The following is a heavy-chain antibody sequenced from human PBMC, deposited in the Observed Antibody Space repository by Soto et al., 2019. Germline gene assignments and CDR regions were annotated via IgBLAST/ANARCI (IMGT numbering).Heavy chain of an antibody. CDR2: ISSSGSTI. J-gene: IGHJ5*02. D-gene: IGHD3-3*01. CDR3: ASSDFWSGYCLDP. V-gene: IGHV3-11*01. CDR1: GFTFSDYY. Sequence: GGSLRLSCAASGFTFSDYYMSWIRQAPGKGLEWVSYISSSGSTIYYADSVKGRFTISRDNAKNSLYLQMNSLRAEDTAVYYCASSDFWSGYCLDPWGQGTLVTVSS.